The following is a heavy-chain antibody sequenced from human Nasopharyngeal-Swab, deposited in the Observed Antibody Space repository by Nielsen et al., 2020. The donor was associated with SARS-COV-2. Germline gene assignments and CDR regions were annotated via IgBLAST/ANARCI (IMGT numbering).Heavy chain of an antibody. CDR2: ISGSGGST. D-gene: IGHD2-2*01. Sequence: GESLKISCAASGFTFSSYAMSWVRQAPGKGLEWVSAISGSGGSTYYADSVKGRLTISRDNSKNTLYLQMNSLRAEDTAVYYCAKVGVIDIVVVPAAISTYYFDYWGQGTLVTVSS. V-gene: IGHV3-23*01. J-gene: IGHJ4*02. CDR3: AKVGVIDIVVVPAAISTYYFDY. CDR1: GFTFSSYA.